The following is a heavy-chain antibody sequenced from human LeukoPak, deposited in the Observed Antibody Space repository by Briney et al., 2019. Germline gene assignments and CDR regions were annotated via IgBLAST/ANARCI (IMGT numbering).Heavy chain of an antibody. CDR1: GFTFSAYA. Sequence: GGSLRLSCAASGFTFSAYAMHWVRQAPGKGLEHVSAIGADGGGTYYGNSVKGRFTISRDNSKNTLCLQMGSLRTEDMAVYYCARDLGGVAEYYFDFWGQGTLVTVSS. J-gene: IGHJ4*02. D-gene: IGHD6-19*01. CDR3: ARDLGGVAEYYFDF. CDR2: IGADGGGT. V-gene: IGHV3-64*01.